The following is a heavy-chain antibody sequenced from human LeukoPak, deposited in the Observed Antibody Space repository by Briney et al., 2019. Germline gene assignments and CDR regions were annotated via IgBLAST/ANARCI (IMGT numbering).Heavy chain of an antibody. CDR2: IRGSGSGSGSGM. V-gene: IGHV3-48*04. Sequence: GRSLRPSCAASGFVFSDNSMNWVRQAPGKGLEWVSNIRGSGSGSGSGMYYADSVKGRFTISRDNAKNSLYLQMSSLRAEDTAFYYCARDNNWGFDFWGQGALVTVSS. D-gene: IGHD7-27*01. CDR3: ARDNNWGFDF. J-gene: IGHJ4*02. CDR1: GFVFSDNS.